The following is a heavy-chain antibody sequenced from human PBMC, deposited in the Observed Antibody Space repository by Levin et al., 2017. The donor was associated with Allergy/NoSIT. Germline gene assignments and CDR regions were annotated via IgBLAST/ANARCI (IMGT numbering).Heavy chain of an antibody. CDR3: AKDLKVQGVTKAGQWGY. J-gene: IGHJ4*02. Sequence: GGSLRLSCAASGFTFSSYAMSWVRQAPGKGLEWVSAISGSGGSTYYADSVKGRFTISRDNSKNTLYLQMNSLRAEDTAVYYCAKDLKVQGVTKAGQWGYWGQGTLVTVSS. CDR2: ISGSGGST. CDR1: GFTFSSYA. V-gene: IGHV3-23*01. D-gene: IGHD3-10*01.